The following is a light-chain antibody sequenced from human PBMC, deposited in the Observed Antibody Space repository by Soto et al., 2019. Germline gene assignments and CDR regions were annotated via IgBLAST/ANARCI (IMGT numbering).Light chain of an antibody. Sequence: QSVLAQPASVSGSPGQSITISCTGTSSDVGSYNLVSWYQQHPGKAPKLMIYEGTKRPSGVSNRFSGSKSGNTASLTISGLQVEEGADYYCCSYAGSSFYVFGTGTKVTVL. V-gene: IGLV2-23*01. CDR3: CSYAGSSFYV. J-gene: IGLJ1*01. CDR1: SSDVGSYNL. CDR2: EGT.